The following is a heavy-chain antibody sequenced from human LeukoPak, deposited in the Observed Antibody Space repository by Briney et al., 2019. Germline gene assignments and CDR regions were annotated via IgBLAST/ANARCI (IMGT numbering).Heavy chain of an antibody. Sequence: PGGSLRLSCAASGFTFSNHAMHWVRQTPGKGLEWVAVISFDATKKYYADSVKGRFSVSRDNFKNTLYLQMNGLRPEDMAIYYCARSSASDYYFDYWGQGTLVTVSS. CDR2: ISFDATKK. J-gene: IGHJ4*02. V-gene: IGHV3-30-3*01. CDR3: ARSSASDYYFDY. CDR1: GFTFSNHA. D-gene: IGHD6-19*01.